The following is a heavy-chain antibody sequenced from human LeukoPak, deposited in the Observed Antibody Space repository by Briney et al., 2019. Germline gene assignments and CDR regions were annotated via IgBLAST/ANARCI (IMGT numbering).Heavy chain of an antibody. V-gene: IGHV1-3*01. J-gene: IGHJ4*02. D-gene: IGHD3-22*01. Sequence: ASVKVSCKASGYTFTSYAMHWVRQAPGQRLEWMGWINAGNGNTKYSQKFQGRVTITADESTSTAYMELSSLRSEDTAVYYCARGYYYDSSGYYYVFDYWGQGTLVTVSS. CDR3: ARGYYYDSSGYYYVFDY. CDR1: GYTFTSYA. CDR2: INAGNGNT.